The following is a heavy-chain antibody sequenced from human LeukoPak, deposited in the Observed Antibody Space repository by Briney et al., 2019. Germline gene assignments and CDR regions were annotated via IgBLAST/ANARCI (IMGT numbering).Heavy chain of an antibody. V-gene: IGHV4-31*03. CDR2: IYYSGST. D-gene: IGHD2-2*01. J-gene: IGHJ4*02. CDR1: GGSISSGGYY. CDR3: AREYCSSPSCDLFDY. Sequence: PSQTLSLTCTVSGGSISSGGYYWSWIRQHPGKGLEWIGYIYYSGSTYYNPSLKSRVTISVDTSKNQFSLKLSSVTAADTAVYYCAREYCSSPSCDLFDYWGQGTLVTVSS.